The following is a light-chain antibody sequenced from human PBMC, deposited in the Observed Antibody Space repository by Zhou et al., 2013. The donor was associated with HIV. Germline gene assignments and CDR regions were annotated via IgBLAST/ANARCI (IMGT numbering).Light chain of an antibody. J-gene: IGKJ1*01. CDR1: QAISNS. CDR2: AAS. Sequence: DIQMTQSPSAMSASVGDRVTITCRASQAISNSLAWFQQKPGKIPKRLIYAASNLQSGVPSRFSGSGSGTDFTLTISCLQSDDFATYYCQQYYDPLWTFGQGTKV. CDR3: QQYYDPLWT. V-gene: IGKV1-17*03.